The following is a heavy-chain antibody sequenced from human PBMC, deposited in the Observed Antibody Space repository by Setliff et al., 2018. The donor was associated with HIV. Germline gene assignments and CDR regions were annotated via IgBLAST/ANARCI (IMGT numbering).Heavy chain of an antibody. CDR3: SRGIAVAGHDFANTPGDI. V-gene: IGHV5-10-1*01. J-gene: IGHJ3*02. CDR1: GYSFTSYW. CDR2: IDPSDSYT. D-gene: IGHD6-19*01. Sequence: PGESLKISCQASGYSFTSYWISWVRQMPGKGLEWMGRIDPSDSYTNYSPSFQGHVTISADKSTNTAFLQWSSLKASDSAMYYCSRGIAVAGHDFANTPGDIWGQGTMVTVSS.